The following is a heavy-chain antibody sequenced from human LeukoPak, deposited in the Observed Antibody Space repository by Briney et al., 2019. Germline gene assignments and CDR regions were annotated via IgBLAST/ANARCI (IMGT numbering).Heavy chain of an antibody. CDR3: ARDRKGLETVY. Sequence: GASVKVSCKASGYTFTAYYIHWLRQAPGQGPEWMGWIKPDSGSSHYAQKFQGRVTLTRDTSISTAYMELSSLRSDDTAVYLCARDRKGLETVYWGQGTLVTVSS. D-gene: IGHD5-24*01. CDR2: IKPDSGSS. J-gene: IGHJ4*02. CDR1: GYTFTAYY. V-gene: IGHV1-2*02.